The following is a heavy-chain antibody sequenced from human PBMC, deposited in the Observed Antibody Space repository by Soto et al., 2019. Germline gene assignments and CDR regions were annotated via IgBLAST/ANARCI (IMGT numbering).Heavy chain of an antibody. V-gene: IGHV2-70*11. Sequence: SGPTLVHPTQILTLTCTFSGFPLITSGMCVSWIRQPPGKALEWLARIDWDDDKYYSTSLKTRLTISKDTSRNQVVLRMANMDPVDTATYYCARANWNYHYFYSYMDVWGKGTTVTVSS. J-gene: IGHJ6*03. CDR3: ARANWNYHYFYSYMDV. CDR1: GFPLITSGMC. D-gene: IGHD1-7*01. CDR2: IDWDDDK.